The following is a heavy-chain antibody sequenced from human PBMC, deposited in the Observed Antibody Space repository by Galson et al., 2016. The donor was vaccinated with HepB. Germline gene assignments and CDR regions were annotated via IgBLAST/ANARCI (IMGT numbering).Heavy chain of an antibody. D-gene: IGHD2-15*01. V-gene: IGHV6-1*01. Sequence: DSVSNNHVAWNWIRQSPSRGLEWLGRTYRGSNQYAASMRGRIATNSDTSTNQFSLQLSSVTPEDTGLYYCARGAYSSFDIWGQGTMVTVSS. CDR1: DSVSNNHVA. J-gene: IGHJ3*02. CDR2: TYRGSN. CDR3: ARGAYSSFDI.